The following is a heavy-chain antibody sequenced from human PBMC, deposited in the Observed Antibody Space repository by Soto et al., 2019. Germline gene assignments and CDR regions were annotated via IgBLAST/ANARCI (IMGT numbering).Heavy chain of an antibody. Sequence: EVQLLESGGGLVQPGGSLRLSCAASGFTFSSYAMSWVRQAPGKGPEWVSAISGSGGSTYYADSVKGRFTISRDNTKNTLYLQMNSLRAEDTAGYYCAKARAVATLFDPWGQGTLVTVAA. CDR1: GFTFSSYA. CDR2: ISGSGGST. CDR3: AKARAVATLFDP. V-gene: IGHV3-23*01. D-gene: IGHD6-19*01. J-gene: IGHJ5*02.